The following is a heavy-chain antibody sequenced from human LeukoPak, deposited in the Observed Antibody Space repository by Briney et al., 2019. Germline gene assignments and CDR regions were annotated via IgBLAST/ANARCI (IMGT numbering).Heavy chain of an antibody. Sequence: PSETLSLTCTVSGGSISSSSYYWSWIRQPPGKGLEWIGYIYYSGSTNYNPSLKSRVTISVDTSKNQFSLKLSSVTAADTAVYYCARYVAGLDYWGQGTLVTVSS. CDR2: IYYSGST. V-gene: IGHV4-61*01. CDR3: ARYVAGLDY. D-gene: IGHD6-19*01. CDR1: GGSISSSSYY. J-gene: IGHJ4*02.